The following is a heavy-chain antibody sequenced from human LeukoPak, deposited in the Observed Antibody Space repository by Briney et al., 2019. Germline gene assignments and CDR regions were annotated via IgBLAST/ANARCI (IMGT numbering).Heavy chain of an antibody. V-gene: IGHV4-59*11. CDR2: ISYSGST. J-gene: IGHJ3*02. CDR3: ARDPTTVTKGFDI. Sequence: SPTLSLTCTVSGGSISSHYWTWIRQSPGKGLEWIGYISYSGSTNYNPSLKSRVTLSVDTTKNKFSVKMRSVTAADTAVYYCARDPTTVTKGFDIWGQGTMVTVSS. D-gene: IGHD4-17*01. CDR1: GGSISSHY.